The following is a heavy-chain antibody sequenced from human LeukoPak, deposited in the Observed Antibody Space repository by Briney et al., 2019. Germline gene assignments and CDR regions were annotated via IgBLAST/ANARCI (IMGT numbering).Heavy chain of an antibody. J-gene: IGHJ5*02. CDR1: GGSISSYY. CDR3: ARAPEDWFDP. V-gene: IGHV4-59*01. CDR2: IYYSGST. Sequence: SETLSLTCTVSGGSISSYYWSRIRQPPGKGLEWIGYIYYSGSTNYNPSLKSRVTIPVDTSKNQFSLKLSSVTAADTAVYYCARAPEDWFDPWGQGTLVTVSS. D-gene: IGHD1-14*01.